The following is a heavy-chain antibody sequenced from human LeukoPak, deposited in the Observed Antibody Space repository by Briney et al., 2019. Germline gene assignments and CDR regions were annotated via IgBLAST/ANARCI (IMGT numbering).Heavy chain of an antibody. D-gene: IGHD3-22*01. V-gene: IGHV3-21*01. CDR1: GFTFSSYS. Sequence: PGGSLRLSCAASGFTFSSYSMNWVRQAPGKGLEWVSSISSSSSYIYYADSVKGRFTISRDNAKNSLYLQMNSLRAEDTAVYYCARAILRTPNPNYYDSSPAAFDIWGQGTMVTVSS. J-gene: IGHJ3*02. CDR3: ARAILRTPNPNYYDSSPAAFDI. CDR2: ISSSSSYI.